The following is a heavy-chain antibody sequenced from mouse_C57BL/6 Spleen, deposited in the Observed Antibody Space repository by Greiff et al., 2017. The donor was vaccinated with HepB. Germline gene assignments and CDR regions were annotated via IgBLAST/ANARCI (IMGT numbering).Heavy chain of an antibody. CDR2: IHPNSGST. D-gene: IGHD2-5*01. CDR3: ARARYSNFSYCYFDV. J-gene: IGHJ1*03. V-gene: IGHV1-64*01. Sequence: QVQLKQPGAELVKPGASVKLSCKASGYTFTSYWMHWVKQRPGQGLEWIGMIHPNSGSTNYNEKFKSKATLTVDKSSSTAYMQLSSLTSEDSAVYYCARARYSNFSYCYFDVWGTGTTVTVSS. CDR1: GYTFTSYW.